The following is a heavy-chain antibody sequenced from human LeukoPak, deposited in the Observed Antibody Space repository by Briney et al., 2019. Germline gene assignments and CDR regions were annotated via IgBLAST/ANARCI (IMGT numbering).Heavy chain of an antibody. V-gene: IGHV4-34*01. D-gene: IGHD2-15*01. Sequence: SETLSLTCAVYGGSFSGYYWSWIRQPPGKGLEWTGEINHSGSTNYNPSLKSRVTISVDTSKNQFSLKLSSVTAADTAVYYCASGPQTGYCSGGSCQRKRFFDYWGQGTLVTVSS. CDR3: ASGPQTGYCSGGSCQRKRFFDY. CDR2: INHSGST. J-gene: IGHJ4*02. CDR1: GGSFSGYY.